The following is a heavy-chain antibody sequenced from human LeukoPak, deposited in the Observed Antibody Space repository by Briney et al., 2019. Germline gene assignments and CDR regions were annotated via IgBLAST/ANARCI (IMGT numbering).Heavy chain of an antibody. J-gene: IGHJ6*02. CDR3: ARDPQRAGDLAYYYYGMDV. Sequence: ASVKVSCKASGYTFTSYYMHWVRQAPGQGLEWMGIINPSGGSTSYAQKFQGRVTMTRDTSTSTVYMELSSLRSEDTAVYYCARDPQRAGDLAYYYYGMDVWGQGTTVTVSS. D-gene: IGHD2-21*02. CDR1: GYTFTSYY. V-gene: IGHV1-46*01. CDR2: INPSGGST.